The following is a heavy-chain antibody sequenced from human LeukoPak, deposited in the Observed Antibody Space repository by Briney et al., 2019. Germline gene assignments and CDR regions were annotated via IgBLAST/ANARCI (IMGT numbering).Heavy chain of an antibody. J-gene: IGHJ4*02. CDR3: ARASTSGWDGFDH. Sequence: GGSLRLSCAASGFTFTTYAMSWVRQAPGKGLEWVSTIGTGRDTYYADSVKGRFAISRDNSKNTLYLQMNSLRAEDTAVYFCARASTSGWDGFDHWGQGTLVTVSS. V-gene: IGHV3-23*01. CDR1: GFTFTTYA. CDR2: IGTGRDT. D-gene: IGHD6-19*01.